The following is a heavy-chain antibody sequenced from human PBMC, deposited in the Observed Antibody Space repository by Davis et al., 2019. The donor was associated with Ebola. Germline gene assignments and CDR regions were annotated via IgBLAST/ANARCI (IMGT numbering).Heavy chain of an antibody. Sequence: SETLSLTCAVYGGSFSGYYWSWIRQPPGKGLEWIGEIYHSGSTNYNPSLKSRVTISVDTSKNQFSLKLSSVTAADTAVYYCARVPGIAAAGTEDYYYYGMDVWGQGTTVTVSS. CDR3: ARVPGIAAAGTEDYYYYGMDV. J-gene: IGHJ6*02. D-gene: IGHD6-13*01. CDR2: IYHSGST. CDR1: GGSFSGYY. V-gene: IGHV4-34*01.